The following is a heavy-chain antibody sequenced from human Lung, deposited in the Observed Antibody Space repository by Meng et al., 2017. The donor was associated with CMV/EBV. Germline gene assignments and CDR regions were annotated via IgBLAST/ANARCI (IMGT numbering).Heavy chain of an antibody. CDR3: VNRAWMDF. D-gene: IGHD3/OR15-3a*01. CDR1: GFTFSTYS. J-gene: IGHJ4*02. CDR2: INESGDRT. Sequence: VRLLQLGGGLEQPGGSLRLSCEASGFTFSTYSMTWVRQAPGKGLEWVSGINESGDRTYHADSVKGRFTISRDNSKNTLYLQMNSLRVEDTAIYYCVNRAWMDFWGQGNLVTVSS. V-gene: IGHV3-23*01.